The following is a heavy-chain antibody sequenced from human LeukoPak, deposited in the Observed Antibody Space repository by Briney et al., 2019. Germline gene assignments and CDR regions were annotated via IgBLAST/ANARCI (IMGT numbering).Heavy chain of an antibody. CDR2: IHQSGST. V-gene: IGHV4-38-2*02. CDR3: ARGGSSWYWGTDYYYYGMDV. CDR1: GYSISSGYY. D-gene: IGHD6-13*01. Sequence: SETLSLTCTVSGYSISSGYYWGWIRQPPGKGLEWIGNIHQSGSTYYNPSVKSRVSISMDTSKNQFSLKLSSVTAADTAVYYCARGGSSWYWGTDYYYYGMDVWGQGTTVTVSS. J-gene: IGHJ6*02.